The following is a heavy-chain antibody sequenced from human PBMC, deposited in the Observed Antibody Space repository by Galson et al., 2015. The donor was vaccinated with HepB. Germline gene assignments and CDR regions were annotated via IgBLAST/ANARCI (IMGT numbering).Heavy chain of an antibody. Sequence: SVKVSCKASGYTFTSYAMHWVRQAPGQRLEWMGWINAGNGNTKYSQKFQGRVTITRDTSASTAYMELSSLRSEDTAVYYCARADLWFGELSPWGQGALVIVSS. D-gene: IGHD3-10*01. CDR3: ARADLWFGELSP. CDR1: GYTFTSYA. CDR2: INAGNGNT. V-gene: IGHV1-3*01. J-gene: IGHJ5*02.